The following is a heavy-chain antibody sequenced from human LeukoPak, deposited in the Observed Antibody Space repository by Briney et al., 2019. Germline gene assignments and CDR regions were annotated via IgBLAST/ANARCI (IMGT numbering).Heavy chain of an antibody. D-gene: IGHD6-19*01. CDR1: GGSISSSSYY. J-gene: IGHJ4*02. Sequence: KSSETLSLTCTVSGGSISSSSYYWGWIRQPPGKGLEWIGSIYYSGSTYYNPSLKSRVTISVDTSKNQFSLKLSSVTAADTAVYYCARAPSSSDPFDYWGQGTLVTVSS. CDR3: ARAPSSSDPFDY. V-gene: IGHV4-39*07. CDR2: IYYSGST.